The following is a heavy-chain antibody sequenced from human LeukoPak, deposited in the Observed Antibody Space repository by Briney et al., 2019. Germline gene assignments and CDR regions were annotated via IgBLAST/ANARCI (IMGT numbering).Heavy chain of an antibody. J-gene: IGHJ4*02. V-gene: IGHV3-66*01. CDR3: ARDMRGDGFNSSDH. D-gene: IGHD5-24*01. CDR2: IYSGGFSGGGP. CDR1: GFNVSSHH. Sequence: GESLRLSCAVSGFNVSSHHMNWVRQAPGKGLEWVSVIYSGGFSGGGPHYADSVKGRFTTSSESSKNTLYLQMNSLRVDDTAVYYCARDMRGDGFNSSDHWGLGILVTVSS.